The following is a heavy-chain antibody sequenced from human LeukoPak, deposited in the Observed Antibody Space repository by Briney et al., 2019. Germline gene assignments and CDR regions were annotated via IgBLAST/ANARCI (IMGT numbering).Heavy chain of an antibody. Sequence: SETLSLTCTVSGGSISTYYWSWIRQPPGKGLEWIGYVYYSGSTNYNPSLMSRVTISVDTSENQFSLKLNSVTAADTAVYYCARHYGSGMDYFDPWGQGTLVTVSS. D-gene: IGHD3-10*01. CDR2: VYYSGST. J-gene: IGHJ5*02. V-gene: IGHV4-59*08. CDR1: GGSISTYY. CDR3: ARHYGSGMDYFDP.